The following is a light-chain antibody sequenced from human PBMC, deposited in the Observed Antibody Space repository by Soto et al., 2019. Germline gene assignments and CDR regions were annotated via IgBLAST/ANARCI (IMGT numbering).Light chain of an antibody. CDR2: GNT. Sequence: QSVLTQPPSVSGAPGQRVTISCTGSSSNIGADYNVHWYQQLPGTAPKLPIYGNTNRPSGVPDRFSGSKSGTSAPLAITWLLPVDDADYYCQSYHYSLFTAVFGGGTNLTVL. CDR3: QSYHYSLFTAV. CDR1: SSNIGADYN. V-gene: IGLV1-40*01. J-gene: IGLJ7*01.